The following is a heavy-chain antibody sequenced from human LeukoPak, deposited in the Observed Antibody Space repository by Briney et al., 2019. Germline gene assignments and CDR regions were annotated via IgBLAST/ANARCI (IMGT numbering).Heavy chain of an antibody. CDR2: ISYDGSNK. J-gene: IGHJ4*02. CDR3: AREGPRGNSQFDY. CDR1: GFTFSSYA. Sequence: GGSLRLSCAASGFTFSSYAMHWVRQAPGKGLEWVAVISYDGSNKYYTDSVKGRLTISRDNSKDTLFLQMNSLRAEDTAVYYCAREGPRGNSQFDYWGQGTLVTVSS. D-gene: IGHD2/OR15-2a*01. V-gene: IGHV3-30-3*01.